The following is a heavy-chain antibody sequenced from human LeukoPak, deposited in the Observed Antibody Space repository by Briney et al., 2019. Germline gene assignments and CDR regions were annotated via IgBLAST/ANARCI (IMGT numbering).Heavy chain of an antibody. Sequence: SETLSLTCTVSGGSSSSYYWSWILQPAGKALEWIGRIYTSGSTNYNPSLKSRVTMSVDTSKYQFSLKLSSVTAADTAVYYCARDNVRLFDYWGQGTLVTVSS. CDR2: IYTSGST. D-gene: IGHD4-17*01. CDR3: ARDNVRLFDY. J-gene: IGHJ4*02. V-gene: IGHV4-4*07. CDR1: GGSSSSYY.